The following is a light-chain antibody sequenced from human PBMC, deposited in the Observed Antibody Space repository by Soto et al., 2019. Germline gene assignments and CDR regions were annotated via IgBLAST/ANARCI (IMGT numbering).Light chain of an antibody. V-gene: IGKV3-11*01. Sequence: EIVLTQSPATLSLSPRERATLSCRASQSVSSYLAWYQQKPGQAPRLLIYDASNRATGIPARFSGSGSGTDFTLIISNLVPEDFAIYYCLQRYNWPLTFGGGTKVDIK. J-gene: IGKJ4*01. CDR1: QSVSSY. CDR2: DAS. CDR3: LQRYNWPLT.